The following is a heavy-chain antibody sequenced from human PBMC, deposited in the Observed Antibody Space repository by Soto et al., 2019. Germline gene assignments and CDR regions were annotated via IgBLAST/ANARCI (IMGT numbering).Heavy chain of an antibody. Sequence: PSETLSLTCTVSGGSISSGGYYWSWIRQHPGKGLEWIGYIYYSGSTYYNPSLKSRVTISVDTSKNQFSLKLSSVTAADTAVYYCARGHHSYYYTDVWGKGTTVTVSS. CDR2: IYYSGST. V-gene: IGHV4-31*03. CDR3: ARGHHSYYYTDV. J-gene: IGHJ6*03. CDR1: GGSISSGGYY.